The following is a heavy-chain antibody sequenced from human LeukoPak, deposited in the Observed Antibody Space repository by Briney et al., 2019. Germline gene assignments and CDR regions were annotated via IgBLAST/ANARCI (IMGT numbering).Heavy chain of an antibody. V-gene: IGHV3-11*01. CDR2: ISSSGSTI. CDR3: ARHLAYCGGDCSRPGDY. Sequence: GGSLRLSCAASGFTFSDYYMSWIRQAPGKGLEWVSCISSSGSTIYYADSVKGRFTISRDNAKNSLYLQMNSLRAEDTAVYYCARHLAYCGGDCSRPGDYWGQGTLVTVSS. J-gene: IGHJ4*02. CDR1: GFTFSDYY. D-gene: IGHD2-21*02.